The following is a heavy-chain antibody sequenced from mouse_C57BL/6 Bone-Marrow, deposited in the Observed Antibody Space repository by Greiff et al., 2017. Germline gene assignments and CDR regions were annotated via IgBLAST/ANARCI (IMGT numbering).Heavy chain of an antibody. J-gene: IGHJ3*01. Sequence: DVKLVESGGGLVKPGGSLKLSCAASGFTFSDYGMHWVRQAPEKGLEWVAYISSGSSTIYYADTVKGRVTLSRDNAKNTLFLQMTSLRSEDTAMDYCANHCDGLSWFAYWGQGTLVTVSA. D-gene: IGHD2-3*01. CDR2: ISSGSSTI. CDR1: GFTFSDYG. CDR3: ANHCDGLSWFAY. V-gene: IGHV5-17*01.